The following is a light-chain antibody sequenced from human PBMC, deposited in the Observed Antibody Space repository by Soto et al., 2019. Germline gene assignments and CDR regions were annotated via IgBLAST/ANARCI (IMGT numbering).Light chain of an antibody. CDR1: SSNIGAGYD. Sequence: QSVLTQPPSVSGAPGQRVTISCTGSSSNIGAGYDVHWYQQLPGTVIKLLIYGNNKRPSGVPDRFSGSKSGTSASLAITGLQAEDEGDYYCQSYDTLLSGSPVVFGGGTQLTVL. CDR2: GNN. J-gene: IGLJ2*01. CDR3: QSYDTLLSGSPVV. V-gene: IGLV1-40*01.